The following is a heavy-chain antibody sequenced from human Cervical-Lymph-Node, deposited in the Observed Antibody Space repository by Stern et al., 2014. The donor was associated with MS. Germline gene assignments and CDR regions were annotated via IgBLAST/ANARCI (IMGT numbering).Heavy chain of an antibody. CDR3: TKVDNGYYFNY. Sequence: EVQLVESGGGLVQPGRSLRLSCAASGFTFDAHAMHWVRQAPGKGLEWVSGISWNSGSIGYADSVKGRFTISRDNAKNSLYLQMDSLRVEDTALYYCTKVDNGYYFNYWGQGTLVTVSS. CDR1: GFTFDAHA. D-gene: IGHD2-8*01. CDR2: ISWNSGSI. V-gene: IGHV3-9*01. J-gene: IGHJ4*02.